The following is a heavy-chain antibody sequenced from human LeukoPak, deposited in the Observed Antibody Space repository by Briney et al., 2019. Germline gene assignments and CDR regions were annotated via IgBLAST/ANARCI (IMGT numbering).Heavy chain of an antibody. V-gene: IGHV5-51*01. D-gene: IGHD3-22*01. CDR2: IYPGDSDT. Sequence: GESLKISCKGSGYSFTSYWIGWVRQMPGKGLEWMGIIYPGDSDTRYSPSFQGQVTISADKSINTAYLQWSSLKASDTAVYYCARQLAYYDSSGYPEYYFDYWGQGTLVTVSA. J-gene: IGHJ4*02. CDR3: ARQLAYYDSSGYPEYYFDY. CDR1: GYSFTSYW.